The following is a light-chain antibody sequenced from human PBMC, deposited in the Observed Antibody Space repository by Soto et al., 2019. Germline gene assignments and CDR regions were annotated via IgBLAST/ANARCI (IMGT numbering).Light chain of an antibody. CDR3: KQYGSSGT. CDR1: QSVSNNY. Sequence: EIVLPQSPGTLSLSPGESATLSCRASQSVSNNYLAWYQQKPGQAPRLLIYGASNRATGIPDRFSGSGSGTDFTLTISRLEPEDFAVYYCKQYGSSGTVGKGNKVDIK. CDR2: GAS. V-gene: IGKV3-20*01. J-gene: IGKJ1*01.